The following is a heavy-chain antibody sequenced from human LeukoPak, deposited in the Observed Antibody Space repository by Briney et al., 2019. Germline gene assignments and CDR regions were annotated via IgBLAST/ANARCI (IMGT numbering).Heavy chain of an antibody. CDR1: DYSISSGFY. V-gene: IGHV4-38-2*02. D-gene: IGHD1-26*01. Sequence: SETLSLTCAVSDYSISSGFYWGWIRQPPGKGLEWIGSISHSGSTYYNPSLKSRVTISVDTSNNQFFLNLWSVTAADTAVYYCARDLSGGTHDYCGHGTLVTVSS. J-gene: IGHJ4*01. CDR3: ARDLSGGTHDY. CDR2: ISHSGST.